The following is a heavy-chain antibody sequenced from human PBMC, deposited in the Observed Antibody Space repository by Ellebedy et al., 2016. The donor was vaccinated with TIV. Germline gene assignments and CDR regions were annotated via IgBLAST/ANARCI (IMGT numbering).Heavy chain of an antibody. CDR1: GFTFSRYS. Sequence: GGSLRLSCAASGFTFSRYSMNWVRQAPGKGLEWVSYISGSSFSTYYAYFVKGRFSVSRDNAKNSLYLQVNSLRVEETAVYYCARDMGWGNELLNDAFDMWGQGTLVTVS. D-gene: IGHD1-26*01. CDR2: ISGSSFST. V-gene: IGHV3-48*04. J-gene: IGHJ3*02. CDR3: ARDMGWGNELLNDAFDM.